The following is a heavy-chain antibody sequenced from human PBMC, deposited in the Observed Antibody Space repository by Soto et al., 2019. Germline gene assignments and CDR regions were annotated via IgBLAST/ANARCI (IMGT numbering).Heavy chain of an antibody. D-gene: IGHD3-16*02. Sequence: SETLSLTCTVSGGSISSYYWSWIRQPPGKGLEWIGYIYYSGSTNYNPSLKSRVTISVDTSKNQFSLKLSSVTAADTAVYYCARAMITFGGVIDQFDYWGQGTLVTVSS. CDR2: IYYSGST. CDR3: ARAMITFGGVIDQFDY. CDR1: GGSISSYY. V-gene: IGHV4-59*01. J-gene: IGHJ4*02.